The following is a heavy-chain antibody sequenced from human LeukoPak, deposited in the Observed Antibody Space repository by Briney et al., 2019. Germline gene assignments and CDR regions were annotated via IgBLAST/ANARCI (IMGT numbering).Heavy chain of an antibody. D-gene: IGHD3-10*01. CDR2: IYYSGST. CDR1: GGSISSYY. J-gene: IGHJ6*04. Sequence: KPSETLSLTCTVSGGSISSYYWSWIRQPPGKGLEWIGYIYYSGSTNYNPSLKSRVTISVDTSKNQFSLKLSSVTAADTAVYYCARTPGTPYYGMDVWGKGTTVTVSS. V-gene: IGHV4-59*01. CDR3: ARTPGTPYYGMDV.